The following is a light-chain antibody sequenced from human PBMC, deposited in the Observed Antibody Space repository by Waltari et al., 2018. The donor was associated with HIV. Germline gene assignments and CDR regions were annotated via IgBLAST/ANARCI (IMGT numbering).Light chain of an antibody. Sequence: QSALTQPHSVSGSPGQSLTISCTGTSSYVDTFVSWYQQHPGKAHKVIIYDVNKRPSGGPDRFSGSKSGNTSFLTISGLQAEDEADYHCCSHAGNFIFAFGSGTKVTVL. V-gene: IGLV2-11*01. CDR2: DVN. CDR1: SSYVDTF. CDR3: CSHAGNFIFA. J-gene: IGLJ1*01.